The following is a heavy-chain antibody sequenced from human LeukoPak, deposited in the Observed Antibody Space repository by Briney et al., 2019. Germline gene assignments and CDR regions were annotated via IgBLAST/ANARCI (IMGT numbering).Heavy chain of an antibody. CDR2: ISAYNGNT. J-gene: IGHJ6*03. V-gene: IGHV1-18*01. D-gene: IGHD3-10*01. CDR1: GYTFTSYG. CDR3: ARGKTGSYYSRSYYMDV. Sequence: ASVKVSCKASGYTFTSYGISWVRQAPGQGLEWMGWISAYNGNTNYAQKLQGRVTMTTDTSTSTAYMELRRLRSDDTAVYYCARGKTGSYYSRSYYMDVWGKGTTVTISS.